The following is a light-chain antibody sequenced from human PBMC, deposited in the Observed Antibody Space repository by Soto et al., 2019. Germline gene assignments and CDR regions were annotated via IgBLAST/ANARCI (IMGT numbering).Light chain of an antibody. CDR1: QSILYSANNKNY. V-gene: IGKV4-1*01. CDR2: WAS. J-gene: IGKJ1*01. CDR3: QQYYSTPPT. Sequence: DIGMTQSPDSLAVSLGERATINCKSSQSILYSANNKNYLAWYQQKPGQPPKLLIYWASARESGVPDRFSGSGSGTDFTLTISSRQAEDLAVYYCQQYYSTPPTFGQGTKVEIK.